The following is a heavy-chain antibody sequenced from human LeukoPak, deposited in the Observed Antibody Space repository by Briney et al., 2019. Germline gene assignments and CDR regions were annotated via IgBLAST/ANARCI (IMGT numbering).Heavy chain of an antibody. CDR3: ARAGSGPYYYYYMDV. CDR1: GGSFSGYY. J-gene: IGHJ6*03. CDR2: ISSSSSYI. V-gene: IGHV3-11*06. D-gene: IGHD2-15*01. Sequence: LSLTCAVYGGSFSGYYWSWIRQPPGKGLEWVSFISSSSSYIYYADSVKGRFTISRDNAKNSLYLQMNSLRAEDTAVYYCARAGSGPYYYYYMDVWGKGTTVTVSS.